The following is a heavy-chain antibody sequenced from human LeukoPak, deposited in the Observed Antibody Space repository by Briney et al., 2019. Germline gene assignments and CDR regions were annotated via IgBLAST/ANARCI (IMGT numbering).Heavy chain of an antibody. Sequence: ASVKVSCKASGYTSTSYDINWVRQATGQGLEWMGWMNPNSGNTGYAQKFQGRVTMTRNTSISTAYMELSSLRSEDTAVYYCARGRGGDYDFWSGYYVLSYYYYGMDVWGQGTTVTVSS. CDR2: MNPNSGNT. CDR1: GYTSTSYD. CDR3: ARGRGGDYDFWSGYYVLSYYYYGMDV. D-gene: IGHD3-3*01. V-gene: IGHV1-8*01. J-gene: IGHJ6*02.